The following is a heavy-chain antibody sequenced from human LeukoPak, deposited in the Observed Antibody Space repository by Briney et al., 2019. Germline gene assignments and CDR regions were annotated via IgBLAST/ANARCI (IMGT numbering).Heavy chain of an antibody. D-gene: IGHD2-15*01. CDR1: GFTFSSYW. V-gene: IGHV3-7*01. CDR2: INQDGSEK. J-gene: IGHJ4*02. Sequence: PGGSLRLSCAASGFTFSSYWMSWVRQAPGKWLEWVANINQDGSEKYYVDSVKGRFTISRDNAKNSLYLQMSSLRAEDTALYYCASRSSVAASGPGWGQGTLVTVSS. CDR3: ASRSSVAASGPG.